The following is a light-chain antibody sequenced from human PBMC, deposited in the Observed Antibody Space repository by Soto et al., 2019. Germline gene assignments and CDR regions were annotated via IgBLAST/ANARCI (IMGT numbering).Light chain of an antibody. V-gene: IGKV3-20*01. CDR3: QQYEMATQT. CDR1: QGFXSSH. J-gene: IGKJ2*01. CDR2: GAS. Sequence: ELTQCACAVSLSPGERATLSCRASQGFXSSHLAWYQQNPGQAPRLRXDGASSRPTRIPDRFSGSGSGTDFTRTISRMEPEDCAVYYCQQYEMATQTFGQGTKVEIK.